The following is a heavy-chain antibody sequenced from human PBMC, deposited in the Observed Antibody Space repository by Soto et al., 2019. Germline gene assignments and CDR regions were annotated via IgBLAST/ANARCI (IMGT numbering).Heavy chain of an antibody. J-gene: IGHJ6*02. CDR2: IYPGDSDT. CDR3: ATSTTGTLYYYCMDV. D-gene: IGHD1-1*01. CDR1: GYSFTSYW. Sequence: PGESLKISCKGSGYSFTSYWIGWVRQMPGKGLEWMGIIYPGDSDTRYSPSFQGQVTISADKSISTAYLQWSSLKASDTAMYYCATSTTGTLYYYCMDVWGQGTTVTVSS. V-gene: IGHV5-51*01.